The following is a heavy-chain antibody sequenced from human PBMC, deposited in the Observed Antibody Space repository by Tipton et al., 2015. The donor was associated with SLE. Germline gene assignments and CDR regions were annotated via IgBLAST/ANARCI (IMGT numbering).Heavy chain of an antibody. CDR3: ARDGSPYSNPVDY. Sequence: TLSLTCTVSGYSISSGYYWGWIRQPPGKGLEWIGSIYHSGSTYYNPSLKSRVTISVDTSKNQFSLKLSSVTAADTAVYYCARDGSPYSNPVDYWGQGTLVTVSS. D-gene: IGHD5-18*01. J-gene: IGHJ4*02. CDR2: IYHSGST. V-gene: IGHV4-38-2*02. CDR1: GYSISSGYY.